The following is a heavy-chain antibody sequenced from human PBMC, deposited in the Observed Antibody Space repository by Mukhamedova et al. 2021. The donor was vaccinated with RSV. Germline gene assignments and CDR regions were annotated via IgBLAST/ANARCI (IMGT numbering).Heavy chain of an antibody. V-gene: IGHV3-30*04. Sequence: GKGLEWVAVISYDGSNKYYADSVKGRFTISRDNSKNPLYLQMNSLRAEDTAVYYCAREGGWDIVATTHVGFDYWGQGTLVTVSS. J-gene: IGHJ4*02. D-gene: IGHD5-12*01. CDR3: AREGGWDIVATTHVGFDY. CDR2: ISYDGSNK.